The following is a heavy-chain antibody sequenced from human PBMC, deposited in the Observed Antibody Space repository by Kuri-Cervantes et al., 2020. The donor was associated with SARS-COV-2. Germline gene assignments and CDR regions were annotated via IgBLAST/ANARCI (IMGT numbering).Heavy chain of an antibody. CDR2: ISSSSSYT. D-gene: IGHD1-14*01. J-gene: IGHJ6*02. CDR1: GFTFSDYY. Sequence: GESLKISCAASGFTFSDYYMSWIRQAPGKGLEWVSYISSSSSYTNYADSVKGRFTISRDNAKNSLYLQMNSLRAEDTAVYYCAREGRNIDYYYGMDVWGQGTTVTVSS. V-gene: IGHV3-11*05. CDR3: AREGRNIDYYYGMDV.